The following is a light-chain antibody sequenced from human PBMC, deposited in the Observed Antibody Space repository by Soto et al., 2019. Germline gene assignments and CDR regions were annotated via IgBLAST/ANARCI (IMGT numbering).Light chain of an antibody. J-gene: IGKJ2*01. CDR1: QSISTW. CDR3: QQYKSFPYT. V-gene: IGKV1-5*03. Sequence: DIQMTQSPSTLSASVGDRVTITCRASQSISTWLAWYQQKPGKAPNLLIYRASSLESGVPSRFSGSGSGTEFSLTISSLQPDDFATYYCQQYKSFPYTFGQGTKLEIK. CDR2: RAS.